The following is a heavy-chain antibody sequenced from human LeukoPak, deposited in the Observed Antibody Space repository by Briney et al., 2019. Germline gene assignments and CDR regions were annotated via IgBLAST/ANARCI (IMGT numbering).Heavy chain of an antibody. CDR1: GGTFSSYA. J-gene: IGHJ3*02. CDR2: IIPIFGTA. Sequence: SVKVSCKASGGTFSSYAISWVRQPPGQGLEWMGRIIPIFGTANYAQKFQGRVTITTDESTSTAYMELSSLRSEDTAVYYCAREGAPGDDILTGYTVLYAFDIWGQGTMVTVSS. CDR3: AREGAPGDDILTGYTVLYAFDI. V-gene: IGHV1-69*05. D-gene: IGHD3-9*01.